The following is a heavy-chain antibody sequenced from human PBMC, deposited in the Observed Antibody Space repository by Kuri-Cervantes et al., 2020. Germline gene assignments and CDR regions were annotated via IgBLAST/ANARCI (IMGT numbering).Heavy chain of an antibody. CDR2: ISWNSGSI. CDR3: ARDKGTDVLRFLEWSRTKDV. J-gene: IGHJ6*04. V-gene: IGHV3-9*01. D-gene: IGHD3-3*01. Sequence: GGSLRLSCAASGFTFDDYAMHWVRRAPGKGLAWVSGISWNSGSIGYADSMKGRFTISRDNAKNSLYLQMNSLRAEDTAVYYCARDKGTDVLRFLEWSRTKDVWGKGTTVTVSS. CDR1: GFTFDDYA.